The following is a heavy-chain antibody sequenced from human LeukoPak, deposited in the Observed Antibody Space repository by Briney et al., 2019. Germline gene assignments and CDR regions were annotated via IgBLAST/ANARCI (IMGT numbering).Heavy chain of an antibody. CDR3: ARLRGYGSGSYYAFDI. Sequence: SETLSLTCTVSGGSISSYYWSWIRQPPGKGLEWIGYIYYSGSTNYNPSLKNRVTISVDTSKNQFSLKLSSVTAADTAVYYCARLRGYGSGSYYAFDIWGQGTMVTVSS. CDR1: GGSISSYY. CDR2: IYYSGST. J-gene: IGHJ3*02. V-gene: IGHV4-59*08. D-gene: IGHD3-10*01.